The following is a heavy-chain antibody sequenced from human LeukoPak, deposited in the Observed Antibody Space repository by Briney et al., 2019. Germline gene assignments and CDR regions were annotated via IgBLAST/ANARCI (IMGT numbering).Heavy chain of an antibody. CDR1: GYTFSNFG. J-gene: IGHJ4*02. Sequence: ASVKVSCKTSGYTFSNFGINWVRQAPGQGLEWMGWISGNNDNTNYGQKFQGRVTVTTDSSTSTAYMELRSLRFDDTAVYYCARYWTSTDDYWGQGTLVTVSS. V-gene: IGHV1-18*01. CDR3: ARYWTSTDDY. CDR2: ISGNNDNT. D-gene: IGHD2-2*01.